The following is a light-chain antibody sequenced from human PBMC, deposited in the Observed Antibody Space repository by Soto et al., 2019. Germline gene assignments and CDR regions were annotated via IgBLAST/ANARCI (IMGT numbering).Light chain of an antibody. CDR3: SSYTTSYFYV. CDR2: GVK. Sequence: QSALTQPASVSGSPGQSITISCTGSGRDIGAYDYVSWYQQHPGKAPKLLIYGVKNRPSGVSYRFSASKSAFTASLTISGLQAEDEANYYCSSYTTSYFYVFGPGTKVTVL. CDR1: GRDIGAYDY. J-gene: IGLJ1*01. V-gene: IGLV2-14*01.